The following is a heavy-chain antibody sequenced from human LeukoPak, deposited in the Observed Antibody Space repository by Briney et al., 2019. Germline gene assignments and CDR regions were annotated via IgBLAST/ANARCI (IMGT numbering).Heavy chain of an antibody. V-gene: IGHV4-59*01. CDR2: LFFGGST. Sequence: PSETLSLACTVSGASISTYYWSWIRQPPGKGLEWIGYLFFGGSTNYNPSLKSRVTISSDTSKNQLSLKLTSVTAADTAVYYCSRAGYTYKTRAQWGQGTLVTVSS. D-gene: IGHD5-18*01. J-gene: IGHJ4*02. CDR3: SRAGYTYKTRAQ. CDR1: GASISTYY.